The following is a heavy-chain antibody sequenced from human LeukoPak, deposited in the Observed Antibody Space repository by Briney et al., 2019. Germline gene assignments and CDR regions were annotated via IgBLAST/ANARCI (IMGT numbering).Heavy chain of an antibody. CDR2: ISGSGGST. D-gene: IGHD3-3*01. J-gene: IGHJ1*01. V-gene: IGHV3-23*01. Sequence: GSLRLSCAASGFTFSSYAMSWVRQAPGKGLEWVSAISGSGGSTYYADSVKGRFTISRDNTKNTLYLQMNSLRAEDTAVYYCATSHPPITIFGVVTPRYFQHWGQGTLVTVSS. CDR1: GFTFSSYA. CDR3: ATSHPPITIFGVVTPRYFQH.